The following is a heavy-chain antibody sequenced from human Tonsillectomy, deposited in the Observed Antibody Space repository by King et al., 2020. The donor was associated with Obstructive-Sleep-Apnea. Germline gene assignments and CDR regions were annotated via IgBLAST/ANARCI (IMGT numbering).Heavy chain of an antibody. J-gene: IGHJ3*02. V-gene: IGHV4-59*08. Sequence: QLQESGPGLVKPSETLSLTCTVSGGSISSYYWSWIRQPPGKGLEWIGYIYYSGGTNYHPPLKSRVTISVDTSKNQFSLKLSSVTAADTAVYYCARRIVAYDAFDIWGQGTMVTVSS. CDR3: ARRIVAYDAFDI. D-gene: IGHD3-22*01. CDR2: IYYSGGT. CDR1: GGSISSYY.